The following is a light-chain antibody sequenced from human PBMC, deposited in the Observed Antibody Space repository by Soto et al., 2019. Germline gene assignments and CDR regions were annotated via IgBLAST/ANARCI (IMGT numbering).Light chain of an antibody. Sequence: DIRMTQAPWGLSSSLGDGVTVTLRAIQSVIFWLAWYQQKPGKAPKLLIYKASTLESGVPSRFSGGGFGTEFTLTISSLQPDDYATYYCQQYQTFWTFGQGTKVDIK. J-gene: IGKJ1*01. CDR1: QSVIFW. V-gene: IGKV1-5*03. CDR2: KAS. CDR3: QQYQTFWT.